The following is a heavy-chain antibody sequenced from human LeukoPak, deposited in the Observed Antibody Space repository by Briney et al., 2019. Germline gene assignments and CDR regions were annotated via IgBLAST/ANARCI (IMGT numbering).Heavy chain of an antibody. CDR2: IIPIFGTA. CDR1: GGTFSSYA. D-gene: IGHD3-3*01. Sequence: SVKVSCKASGGTFSSYAISWVRQAPGQGLEWMGGIIPIFGTANYAQKFQGRVTITADESTSTAYMELSSLRSEDTAVYYCARDRITIFGVVTKGAFDIWGQGTMVTVSS. J-gene: IGHJ3*02. V-gene: IGHV1-69*13. CDR3: ARDRITIFGVVTKGAFDI.